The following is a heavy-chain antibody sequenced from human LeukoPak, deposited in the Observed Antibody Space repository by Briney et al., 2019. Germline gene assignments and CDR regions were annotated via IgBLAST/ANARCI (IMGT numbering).Heavy chain of an antibody. Sequence: NASETLSLTCAVYGGSFSGYYWSWIRRPPGKGLEWIREINHSGSTNYNPSLKSRVTISVDTSKNQFSLKLSSVTAADTAVYYCARSSSWHKSYFDYWGQGTLVTVSS. V-gene: IGHV4-34*01. CDR3: ARSSSWHKSYFDY. J-gene: IGHJ4*02. D-gene: IGHD6-13*01. CDR1: GGSFSGYY. CDR2: INHSGST.